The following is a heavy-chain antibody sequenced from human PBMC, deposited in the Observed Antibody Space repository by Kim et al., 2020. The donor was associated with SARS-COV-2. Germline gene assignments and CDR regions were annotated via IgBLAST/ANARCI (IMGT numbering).Heavy chain of an antibody. D-gene: IGHD3-22*01. CDR1: GGSFSGYY. V-gene: IGHV4-34*01. CDR3: ARGLTMIVVVPRGSEYFQH. J-gene: IGHJ1*01. Sequence: SETLSLTCAVYGGSFSGYYWSWIRQPPGKGLEWIGEINHSGSTNYNPSLKSRVTISVDTSKNQFSLKLSSVTAADTAVYYCARGLTMIVVVPRGSEYFQHWGQGTLVTVSS. CDR2: INHSGST.